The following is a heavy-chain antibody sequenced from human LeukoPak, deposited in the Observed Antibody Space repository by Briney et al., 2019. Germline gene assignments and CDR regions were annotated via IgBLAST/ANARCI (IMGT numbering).Heavy chain of an antibody. Sequence: PGGSLRLSCAASGFTFSDAWMNWVRQAPGKGLEWVGRIKRKTEGGTTDYVAPVKGRFIISRDDSKNTLYLRMNSLKTEDTAFYYCTTGNFGPYWGQGTLVTVSS. CDR3: TTGNFGPY. V-gene: IGHV3-15*07. CDR1: GFTFSDAW. J-gene: IGHJ4*02. D-gene: IGHD3-10*01. CDR2: IKRKTEGGTT.